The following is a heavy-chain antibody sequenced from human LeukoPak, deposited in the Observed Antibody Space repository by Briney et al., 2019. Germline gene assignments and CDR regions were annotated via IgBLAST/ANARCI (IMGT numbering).Heavy chain of an antibody. J-gene: IGHJ6*03. CDR3: ARHSRTYYFYMDV. D-gene: IGHD2-15*01. Sequence: SETLSLTCAVYGGSFSGYYWSWIRQPPGKGLEWIGEINHSGSTNYNPSLKSRVTISVDTSKNQFFLTMSTATDADTAVYYCARHSRTYYFYMDVWGKGTTVTVSS. CDR2: INHSGST. CDR1: GGSFSGYY. V-gene: IGHV4-34*01.